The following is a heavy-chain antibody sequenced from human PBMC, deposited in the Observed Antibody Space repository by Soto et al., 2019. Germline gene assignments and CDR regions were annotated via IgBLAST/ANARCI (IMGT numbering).Heavy chain of an antibody. V-gene: IGHV1-8*01. CDR2: MNSKRGNT. CDR1: GYTFTTYD. CDR3: ARGFLARDHYYYMDV. Sequence: QVQLVQSGAEVKKPGASVKVSCEASGYTFTTYDINWVRQATGQGLEGRGWMNSKRGNTGNAQKFQGRLTMTRDPSISTAYMELSSLTSDDAAIYFCARGFLARDHYYYMDVWGKGTTVTVSS. J-gene: IGHJ6*03.